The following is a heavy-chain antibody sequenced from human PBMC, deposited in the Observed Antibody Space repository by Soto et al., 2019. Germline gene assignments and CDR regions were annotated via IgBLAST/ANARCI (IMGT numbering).Heavy chain of an antibody. CDR1: GGSISSGGYY. D-gene: IGHD3-10*01. Sequence: SETLSLTCTVSGGSISSGGYYWSWIRQQPGKGLEWIGYIYYSGSTYYNPSLKSRVTISVDTSKNQFSLKLSSVTAADTSVYYCARGGVFFFAAPTNPFDYWGQGTLVTVSS. CDR2: IYYSGST. V-gene: IGHV4-31*03. J-gene: IGHJ4*02. CDR3: ARGGVFFFAAPTNPFDY.